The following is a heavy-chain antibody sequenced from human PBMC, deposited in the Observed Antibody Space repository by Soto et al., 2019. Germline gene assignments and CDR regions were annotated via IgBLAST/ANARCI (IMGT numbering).Heavy chain of an antibody. V-gene: IGHV1-18*01. CDR2: ISAYNGNT. CDR3: ARLGYSSGWWGYYYYGMDV. J-gene: IGHJ6*02. CDR1: GYTFTSYG. Sequence: QVQLVQSGAEVKKPGASVKVSCKASGYTFTSYGISWVRQAPGQGREWMGWISAYNGNTNYAQKLQGRVTMTTHTTTSTAYLELRSLRSDDTAVYYCARLGYSSGWWGYYYYGMDVWGQGNTVTVSS. D-gene: IGHD6-19*01.